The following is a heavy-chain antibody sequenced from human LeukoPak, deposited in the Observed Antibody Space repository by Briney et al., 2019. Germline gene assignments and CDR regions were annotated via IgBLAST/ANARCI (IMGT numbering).Heavy chain of an antibody. CDR1: GFSFSSYA. V-gene: IGHV3-48*02. CDR3: ARDQDYAFDY. Sequence: GGSLRLSCAASGFSFSSYAMNWVRQAPGKGLEWVSHIYSGSSTISYADSVQGRFTISRDNAKNSVYLQMNSLRDEDTAVYYCARDQDYAFDYWGQGTLVTVSS. J-gene: IGHJ4*02. CDR2: IYSGSSTI. D-gene: IGHD4-17*01.